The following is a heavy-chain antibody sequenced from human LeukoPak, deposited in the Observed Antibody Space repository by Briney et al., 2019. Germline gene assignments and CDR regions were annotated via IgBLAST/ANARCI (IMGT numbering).Heavy chain of an antibody. J-gene: IGHJ4*02. CDR1: GFXFSSYG. D-gene: IGHD4-23*01. V-gene: IGHV3-33*01. Sequence: PGGSLRLSCAASGFXFSSYGIHWVRQAPGKGLEWVAVIWYDGSNKYYADSVKGRFTISRDNSKNTLYLQMNTLRAEDTAVYYCARDRDYGGSSVGDYWGQGTLVIVSS. CDR3: ARDRDYGGSSVGDY. CDR2: IWYDGSNK.